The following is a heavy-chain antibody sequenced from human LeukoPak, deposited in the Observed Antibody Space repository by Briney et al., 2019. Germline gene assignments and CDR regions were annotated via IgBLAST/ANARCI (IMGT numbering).Heavy chain of an antibody. J-gene: IGHJ4*02. CDR1: GFTFSSYW. CDR3: PRDLLPAAGEYYFDY. Sequence: GGSLRLSCAASGFTFSSYWMSWVRQAPGKGLEWVANIKQDGSEKYYVDSVKGRFTISRDNAKNPLYLQMNSLRAEDTAVYYCPRDLLPAAGEYYFDYWGQGTLVTVSS. CDR2: IKQDGSEK. D-gene: IGHD6-13*01. V-gene: IGHV3-7*01.